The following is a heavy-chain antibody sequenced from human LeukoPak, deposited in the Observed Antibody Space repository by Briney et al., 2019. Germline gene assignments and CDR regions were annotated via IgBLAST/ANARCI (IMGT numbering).Heavy chain of an antibody. D-gene: IGHD2-15*01. CDR2: IYHSGST. Sequence: SETLSLTCTVSGGSISSGGYYWSWIRQPPGKGLEWIGSIYHSGSTYYNPSLKSRVTISVDTSKNQFSLKLSSVTAADTAVYYCAREFSVAAPRYFDYWGQGTLVTVSS. V-gene: IGHV4-39*07. CDR1: GGSISSGGYY. J-gene: IGHJ4*02. CDR3: AREFSVAAPRYFDY.